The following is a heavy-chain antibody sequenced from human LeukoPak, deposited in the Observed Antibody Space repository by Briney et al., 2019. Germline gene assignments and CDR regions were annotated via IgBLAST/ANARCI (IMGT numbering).Heavy chain of an antibody. V-gene: IGHV4-61*02. D-gene: IGHD1-14*01. CDR3: ARGTRTGHFDY. J-gene: IGHJ4*02. CDR1: GGSISSGSYY. CDR2: IYTSGST. Sequence: SETLSLTCTVSGGSISSGSYYWSWIRQPAGKGLEWIGRIYTSGSTNYNPSLKSRVTISVDTSKNQFSLKLSSVTAADTAVYYCARGTRTGHFDYGGQGTLVTVSS.